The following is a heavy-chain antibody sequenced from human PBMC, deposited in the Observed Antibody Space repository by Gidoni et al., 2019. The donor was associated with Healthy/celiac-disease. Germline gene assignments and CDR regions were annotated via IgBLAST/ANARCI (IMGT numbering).Heavy chain of an antibody. CDR1: GGSISSSSYY. D-gene: IGHD6-13*01. Sequence: QLQLQESGPGLVKPSETLSLTCTVSGGSISSSSYYWGWIRQPPGKGLGWIGSIYYSGSTYYNPSLKSRVTISVDTSKNQFSLKLSSVTAADTAVYYCASQPSSSWYVGFDYWGQGTLVTVSS. J-gene: IGHJ4*02. CDR3: ASQPSSSWYVGFDY. V-gene: IGHV4-39*01. CDR2: IYYSGST.